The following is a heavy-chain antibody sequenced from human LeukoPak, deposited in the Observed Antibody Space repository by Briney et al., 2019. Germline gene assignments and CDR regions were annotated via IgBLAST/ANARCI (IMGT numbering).Heavy chain of an antibody. J-gene: IGHJ4*02. CDR1: GYTFTSYA. CDR3: ARDLGYYDSSGYYYFDY. Sequence: ASVKVSCKASGYTFTSYAMNWVRQAPGQGLEWMGWINPNSGGTNYAQKFQGWVTMTRDTSISTAYMELSRLRSDDTAVYYCARDLGYYDSSGYYYFDYWGQGTLVTVSS. CDR2: INPNSGGT. D-gene: IGHD3-22*01. V-gene: IGHV1-2*04.